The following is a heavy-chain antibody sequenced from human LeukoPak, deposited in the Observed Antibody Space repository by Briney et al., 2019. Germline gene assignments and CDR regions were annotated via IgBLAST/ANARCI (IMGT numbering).Heavy chain of an antibody. CDR1: GGSISSSSYY. CDR3: ARGSRGDLRRWYYFDY. D-gene: IGHD4-23*01. J-gene: IGHJ4*02. V-gene: IGHV4-39*01. Sequence: SETLSLTCTVSGGSISSSSYYWGWNRQPPGKGLEWIGSIYYSGSTYYNPSLKSRVTISVDTSKNQFSLKLSSVTAADTAVYYCARGSRGDLRRWYYFDYWGQGTLVTVSS. CDR2: IYYSGST.